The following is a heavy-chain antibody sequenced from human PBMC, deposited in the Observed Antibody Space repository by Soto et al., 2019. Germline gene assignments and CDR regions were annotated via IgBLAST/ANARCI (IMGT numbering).Heavy chain of an antibody. D-gene: IGHD6-19*01. J-gene: IGHJ1*01. CDR3: ARDRIAVAGNPEYFQH. Sequence: GGSLRLSCAASGFTFSDYAMHWVRQAPGKGLEWVAVVSHDGRNTHYADSVKGRFTISRDSSKNTVSLEMTSLRAEDTAVYYCARDRIAVAGNPEYFQHWGQGTLVTVS. CDR1: GFTFSDYA. V-gene: IGHV3-30*03. CDR2: VSHDGRNT.